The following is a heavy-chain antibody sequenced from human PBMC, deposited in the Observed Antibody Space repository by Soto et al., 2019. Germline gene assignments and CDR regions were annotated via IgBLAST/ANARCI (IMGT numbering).Heavy chain of an antibody. J-gene: IGHJ3*02. CDR1: GYTFTSYD. V-gene: IGHV1-8*01. CDR2: MNPNSGNT. CDR3: ASTMVRGGGDAFDI. Sequence: QVQLVQSGAEVKKPGASVKVSCKASGYTFTSYDINWVRQATGQGLEWMGWMNPNSGNTGYAQMFQGRVTMNRHTSISTAYMELSSLRSEDTAVYYCASTMVRGGGDAFDIWGQGTMVTVSS. D-gene: IGHD3-10*01.